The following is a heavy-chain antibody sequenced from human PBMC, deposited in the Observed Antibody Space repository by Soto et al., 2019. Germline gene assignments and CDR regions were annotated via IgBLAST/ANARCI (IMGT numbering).Heavy chain of an antibody. D-gene: IGHD3-3*01. CDR2: IYYSGST. J-gene: IGHJ4*02. CDR1: GGSISSYY. Sequence: SETLSLTCTVSGGSISSYYWSWIRQPPGKGLEWIGYIYYSGSTNYNPSLKSRVTISVDTSKNQFSLKLSSVTAADTAVYYCARHITIFGVVTPYYFDYWGQGTLVTVSS. CDR3: ARHITIFGVVTPYYFDY. V-gene: IGHV4-59*08.